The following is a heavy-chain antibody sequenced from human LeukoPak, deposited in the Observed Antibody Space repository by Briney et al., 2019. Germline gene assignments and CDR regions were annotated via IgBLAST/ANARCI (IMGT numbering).Heavy chain of an antibody. J-gene: IGHJ4*02. Sequence: ASVKVSCKASGYTFTGYYMHWVRQAPGQGLEWMGWINPNSGGTNYAQKFQGRVTMTRDTSISTAYMELSRLRSDDTAVYYCARGDCSGGSCYGSYFDYWGQGTLVTVSS. CDR3: ARGDCSGGSCYGSYFDY. V-gene: IGHV1-2*02. D-gene: IGHD2-15*01. CDR2: INPNSGGT. CDR1: GYTFTGYY.